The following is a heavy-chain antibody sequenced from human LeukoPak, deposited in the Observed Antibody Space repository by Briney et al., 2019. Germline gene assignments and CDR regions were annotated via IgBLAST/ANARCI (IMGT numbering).Heavy chain of an antibody. CDR2: IYHSGST. CDR1: GGSISSGSYY. V-gene: IGHV4-39*07. J-gene: IGHJ4*02. D-gene: IGHD6-19*01. CDR3: ASDSGGWYLGGPFDY. Sequence: PSQTLSLTCTVSGGSISSGSYYWGWIRQPPGKGLEWVGSIYHSGSTYYNPSLKSRVTISVDTSKNQFSLKLSSVTAADTAVYYCASDSGGWYLGGPFDYWGQGTLVTVSS.